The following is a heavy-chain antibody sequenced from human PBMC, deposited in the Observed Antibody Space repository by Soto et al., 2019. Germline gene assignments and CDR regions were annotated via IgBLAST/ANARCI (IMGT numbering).Heavy chain of an antibody. CDR2: IWYDGSNK. CDR1: GGTFSSHG. D-gene: IGHD3-16*01. Sequence: QVQLVQSGAEVKKPGSSVKVSCKASGGTFSSHGMHWVRQAPDKGLEWVAVIWYDGSNKYYADSVKGRFTISRDNSNNMLYLEMNSLRVEDTAVYYCARWGNWKVADNWGQGTLVTVSS. J-gene: IGHJ4*02. V-gene: IGHV3-33*01. CDR3: ARWGNWKVADN.